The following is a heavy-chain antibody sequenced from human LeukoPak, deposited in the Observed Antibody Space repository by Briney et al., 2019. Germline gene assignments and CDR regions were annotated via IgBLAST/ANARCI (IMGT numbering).Heavy chain of an antibody. V-gene: IGHV4-61*02. CDR1: GGSISSGSYY. Sequence: PSETLSLTCTVSGGSISSGSYYWRWIRQPAGKGLEWIERIYTSGSTNYNHSLKRRVPISVHTPKHQFSLKLRSETAADTAVYYCASSNFIPYFDYWGQGTMVSVSS. CDR3: ASSNFIPYFDY. J-gene: IGHJ4*02. CDR2: IYTSGST. D-gene: IGHD1-1*01.